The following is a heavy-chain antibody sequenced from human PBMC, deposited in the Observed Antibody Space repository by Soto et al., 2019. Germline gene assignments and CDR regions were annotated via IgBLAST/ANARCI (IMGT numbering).Heavy chain of an antibody. CDR1: GFTFSSYA. D-gene: IGHD3-3*01. V-gene: IGHV3-23*01. CDR2: ISSNGGST. J-gene: IGHJ4*02. CDR3: VKDSEVYYDFWSGYYNFDY. Sequence: GGSLRLSCAASGFTFSSYAMSWVRQAPGKGLEWVSAISSNGGSTYYADSVKGRFTISRDNSKNTLYLQMSSLRAEDTAVYYCVKDSEVYYDFWSGYYNFDYWGQGTLVTVSS.